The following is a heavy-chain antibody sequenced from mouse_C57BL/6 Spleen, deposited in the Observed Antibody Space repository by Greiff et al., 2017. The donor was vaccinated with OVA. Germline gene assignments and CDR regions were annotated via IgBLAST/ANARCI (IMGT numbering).Heavy chain of an antibody. CDR2: IDPSDSET. J-gene: IGHJ4*01. V-gene: IGHV1-52*01. D-gene: IGHD1-1*01. Sequence: QVQLKQPGAELVRPGSSVKLSCKASGYTFTSYWMHWVKQRPIQGLEWIGNIDPSDSETHYNQKFKDKATLTVDKSSSTAYMQLSSLTSEDSAVYYCARSSSYPLYYAMDYWGQGTSVTVSS. CDR3: ARSSSYPLYYAMDY. CDR1: GYTFTSYW.